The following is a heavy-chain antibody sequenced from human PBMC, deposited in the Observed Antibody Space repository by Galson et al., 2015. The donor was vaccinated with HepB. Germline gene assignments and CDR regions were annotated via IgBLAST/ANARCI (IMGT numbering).Heavy chain of an antibody. CDR2: INPNSGGT. V-gene: IGHV1-2*02. D-gene: IGHD2-2*01. J-gene: IGHJ4*02. Sequence: SVKVSCKASGSTFTGYYMHWVRQAPGQGLEWMGWINPNSGGTNYAQKFQGRVTMTRDTSISTAYMELSRLRSDDTAVYYCARDLDIVVVPAAMDYWGQGTLVTVSS. CDR1: GSTFTGYY. CDR3: ARDLDIVVVPAAMDY.